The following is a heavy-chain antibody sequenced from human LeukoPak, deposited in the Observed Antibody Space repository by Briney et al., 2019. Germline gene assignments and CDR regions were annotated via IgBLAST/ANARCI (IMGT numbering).Heavy chain of an antibody. CDR2: ISSSSSYI. J-gene: IGHJ4*02. V-gene: IGHV3-21*01. CDR3: ARGYSSGWFHDY. CDR1: GFTFSSYS. D-gene: IGHD6-19*01. Sequence: PGGSLRLSCAASGFTFSSYSMNWVRQAPGKGLEWVSSISSSSSYIYYADSEKGRFTISRDNAKNSLYLQMNSLRAEDTAVYYCARGYSSGWFHDYWGQGTLVTVSS.